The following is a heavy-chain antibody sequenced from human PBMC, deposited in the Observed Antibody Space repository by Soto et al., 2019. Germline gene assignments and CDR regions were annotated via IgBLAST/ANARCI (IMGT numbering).Heavy chain of an antibody. Sequence: GVLRLSCAASGFTFSSYWMHWVRQAPGKGLVWVSRINSDGSSTSYADSVKGRFTISRDNAKNTLYLQMNSLRAEDTAVYYCARELSGPKLYSYGRLFDYWGQGTLVTVSS. D-gene: IGHD5-18*01. V-gene: IGHV3-74*01. J-gene: IGHJ4*02. CDR3: ARELSGPKLYSYGRLFDY. CDR1: GFTFSSYW. CDR2: INSDGSST.